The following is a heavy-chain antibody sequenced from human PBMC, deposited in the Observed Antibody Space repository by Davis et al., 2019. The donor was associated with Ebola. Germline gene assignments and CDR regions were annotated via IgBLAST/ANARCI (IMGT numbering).Heavy chain of an antibody. CDR1: GYTFIAYF. J-gene: IGHJ5*02. CDR3: ARESPSTFWFDP. CDR2: INPTSGDI. V-gene: IGHV1-46*01. Sequence: ASVKVSCKASGYTFIAYFLHWVRQAPGQGPEYMGMINPTSGDIIYAQKFKSRVTMSRDTSTSTVYMELSSLTSDDTAVYFCARESPSTFWFDPWGQGTLVTVSS. D-gene: IGHD2/OR15-2a*01.